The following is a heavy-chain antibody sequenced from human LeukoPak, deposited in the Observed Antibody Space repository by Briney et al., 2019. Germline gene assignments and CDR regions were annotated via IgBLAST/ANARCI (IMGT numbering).Heavy chain of an antibody. V-gene: IGHV3-7*01. CDR1: GFTFSSYW. D-gene: IGHD5-24*01. CDR3: AREADDGVYYFDY. CDR2: IKQDGSEK. Sequence: GGSLRLSCVVSGFTFSSYWMSWVRQAPGKGLEWVANIKQDGSEKYYVDSVKGRFTISRDNAKNSLYLQMNGLRAEDTAVYYCAREADDGVYYFDYWGQGTLVTVSS. J-gene: IGHJ4*02.